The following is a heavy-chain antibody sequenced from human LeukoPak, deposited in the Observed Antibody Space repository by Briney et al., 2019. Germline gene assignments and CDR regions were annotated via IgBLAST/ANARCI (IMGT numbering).Heavy chain of an antibody. D-gene: IGHD6-6*01. V-gene: IGHV3-23*01. J-gene: IGHJ3*02. CDR2: ISGSGTRT. CDR3: AKDMGRIIIAAPKDAFDI. Sequence: PGGSLRLSCAASGFTFRSCGMSWVRRAPGKGLEWVSGISGSGTRTYNADSVRGRFTIFRDNSKNTLYLKMNSLRAEDTAIYYCAKDMGRIIIAAPKDAFDIWAEGQWSPSLQ. CDR1: GFTFRSCG.